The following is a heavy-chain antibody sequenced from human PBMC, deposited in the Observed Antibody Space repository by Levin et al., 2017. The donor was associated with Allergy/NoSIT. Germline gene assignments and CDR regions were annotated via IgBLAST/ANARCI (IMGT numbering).Heavy chain of an antibody. J-gene: IGHJ3*02. CDR1: GFTFGDYA. D-gene: IGHD4-11*01. CDR3: TRDLSNYKRRDAFDI. Sequence: GESLKISCTASGFTFGDYAMSWFRQAPGKGLEWVGFIRSKAYGGTTEYAASVKGRFTISRDDSKSIAYLQMNSLKTEDTAVYYCTRDLSNYKRRDAFDIWGQGTMVTVSS. V-gene: IGHV3-49*03. CDR2: IRSKAYGGTT.